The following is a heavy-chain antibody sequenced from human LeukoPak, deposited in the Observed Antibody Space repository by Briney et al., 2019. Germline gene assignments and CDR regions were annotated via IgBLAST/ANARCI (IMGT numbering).Heavy chain of an antibody. V-gene: IGHV7-4-1*02. CDR1: GYTFTTYP. D-gene: IGHD3-22*01. CDR3: ARDPNHYYDSSGYYGDY. J-gene: IGHJ4*02. CDR2: INTNTGNP. Sequence: ASVKVSCKASGYTFTTYPINWVRQAPGQGLEWMGWINTNTGNPTYAQGFTGRFVFSLDTSVSTAYLQISSLKAEDTAVYYCARDPNHYYDSSGYYGDYWGQGTLVTVSS.